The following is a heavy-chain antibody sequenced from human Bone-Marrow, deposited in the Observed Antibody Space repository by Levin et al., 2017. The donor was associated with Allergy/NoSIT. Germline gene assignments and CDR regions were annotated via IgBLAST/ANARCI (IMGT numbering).Heavy chain of an antibody. CDR3: ARGYSGYGSLDY. D-gene: IGHD5-12*01. CDR1: GFIFSSSA. Sequence: PGGSLRLSCAPSGFIFSSSAMNWVRQAPGKGLEWVAVISSDGSDTYHADAVKGRFTISRDNSKNALYLQMSSLTAEDTAVYYCARGYSGYGSLDYWGQGTLVTGSS. CDR2: ISSDGSDT. J-gene: IGHJ4*02. V-gene: IGHV3-30-3*01.